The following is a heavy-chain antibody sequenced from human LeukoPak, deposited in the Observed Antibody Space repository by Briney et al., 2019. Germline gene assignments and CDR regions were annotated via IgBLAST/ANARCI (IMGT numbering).Heavy chain of an antibody. Sequence: GASVKVSCKASGGTFSSYAISWVRQAPGQGLEWMGGIIPIFGTANYAQKLQGRVTMTTDTSTSTAYMDLRSLRSDDTAVYYCARVSRDGYNFDYWGQGTLVTVST. J-gene: IGHJ4*02. CDR3: ARVSRDGYNFDY. CDR1: GGTFSSYA. D-gene: IGHD5-24*01. V-gene: IGHV1-69*05. CDR2: IIPIFGTA.